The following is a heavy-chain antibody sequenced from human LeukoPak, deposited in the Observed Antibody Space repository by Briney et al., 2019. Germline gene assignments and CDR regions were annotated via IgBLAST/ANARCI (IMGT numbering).Heavy chain of an antibody. D-gene: IGHD6-19*01. V-gene: IGHV3-23*01. CDR1: GFTFSSYA. Sequence: GGSLRLSCAASGFTFSSYAMTWVRQAPGKGLEWVSTISGSGGSTYYADSVKGRFTISRDNYKNTLYLQMNRLRGEDTAVYYCAKAGCGGFFGSWGQGTMITVSS. CDR3: AKAGCGGFFGS. J-gene: IGHJ4*02. CDR2: ISGSGGST.